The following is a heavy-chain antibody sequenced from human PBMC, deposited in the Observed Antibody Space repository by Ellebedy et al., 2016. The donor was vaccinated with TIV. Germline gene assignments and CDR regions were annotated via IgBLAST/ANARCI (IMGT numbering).Heavy chain of an antibody. Sequence: AASVKVSCKASGYTFTGYYMHWVRQAPGQGLEWMGWINPNSGGTNYAQKFQGRVTMTRDTSISTAYMVLSRLRSDDTAVYYCARDSQAKTPSGYFQHWGQGTLVTVSS. D-gene: IGHD3-10*01. CDR1: GYTFTGYY. CDR2: INPNSGGT. J-gene: IGHJ1*01. CDR3: ARDSQAKTPSGYFQH. V-gene: IGHV1-2*02.